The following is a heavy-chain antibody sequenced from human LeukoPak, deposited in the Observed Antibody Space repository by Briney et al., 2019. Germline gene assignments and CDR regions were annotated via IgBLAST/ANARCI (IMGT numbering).Heavy chain of an antibody. Sequence: ASVKVSCKASGGTFSSYAISWVRQAPGQGLEWMGWINPNSGGTNYAQKFQGRVTMTRDTSISTAYMELSRLRSDDTAVYYCAVFGRYCSSTSCYNVVDYWGQGTLVTVSS. V-gene: IGHV1-2*02. D-gene: IGHD2-2*02. J-gene: IGHJ4*02. CDR3: AVFGRYCSSTSCYNVVDY. CDR1: GGTFSSYA. CDR2: INPNSGGT.